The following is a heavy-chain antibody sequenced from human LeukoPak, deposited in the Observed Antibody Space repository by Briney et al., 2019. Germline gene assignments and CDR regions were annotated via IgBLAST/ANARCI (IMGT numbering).Heavy chain of an antibody. D-gene: IGHD2-2*01. CDR2: INHSGST. Sequence: SETLSLTCTVSGGSISSYYWSWIRQPPGKGLEWIGEINHSGSTNYNPSLKSRVTISVDTSKNQFSLKLSSVTAADTAVYYCARDLRHCTSTSCYMDVWGEGTTVTVSS. V-gene: IGHV4-34*01. J-gene: IGHJ6*04. CDR3: ARDLRHCTSTSCYMDV. CDR1: GGSISSYY.